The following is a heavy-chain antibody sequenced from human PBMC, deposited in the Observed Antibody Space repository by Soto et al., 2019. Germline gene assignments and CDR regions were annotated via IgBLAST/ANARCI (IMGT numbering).Heavy chain of an antibody. J-gene: IGHJ6*03. Sequence: SVKVSCKASGGTFSSYTISWVRQAPGQGLEWMGRIIPILGIANYAQKFQGRVTITADKSTSTAYMELSSLRSEDTAVYYCARDSGYDLYYYYYMEVWGKGTTVTVSS. CDR3: ARDSGYDLYYYYYMEV. CDR2: IIPILGIA. V-gene: IGHV1-69*02. D-gene: IGHD5-12*01. CDR1: GGTFSSYT.